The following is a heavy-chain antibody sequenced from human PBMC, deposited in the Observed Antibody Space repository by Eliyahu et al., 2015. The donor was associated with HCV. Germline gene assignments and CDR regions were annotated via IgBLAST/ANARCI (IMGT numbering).Heavy chain of an antibody. Sequence: QVQLQQWGARPLKPSETLSLTCAVYGESFGGYXWXWIRQPPGKGRXWIGEIIHRGDSKXNPSLESRVAISIDTSKNQFSLXLSSVTAADTAXYYCARGRRRWLQTNFDYWGQGPLVTVSS. J-gene: IGHJ4*02. CDR1: GESFGGYX. CDR3: ARGRRRWLQTNFDY. D-gene: IGHD5-24*01. CDR2: IIHRGDS. V-gene: IGHV4-34*01.